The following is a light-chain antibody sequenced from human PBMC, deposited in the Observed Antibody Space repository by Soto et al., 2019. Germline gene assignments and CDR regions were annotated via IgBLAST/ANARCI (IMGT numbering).Light chain of an antibody. CDR3: ISFTTSVTYV. V-gene: IGLV2-14*03. CDR1: SSDVGAYNY. J-gene: IGLJ1*01. CDR2: GVS. Sequence: QSALTQPASVSGSPGQSITVSCTGTSSDVGAYNYVSWYQQHPGKAPKLIISGVSNRPSGVSNRFSASTSGNTASLTISGLQAEDEADYYCISFTTSVTYVFGTGTKLTVL.